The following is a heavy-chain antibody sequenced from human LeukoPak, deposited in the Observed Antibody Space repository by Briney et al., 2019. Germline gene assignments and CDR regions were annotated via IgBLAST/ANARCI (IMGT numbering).Heavy chain of an antibody. V-gene: IGHV3-23*01. CDR2: ISVSGGST. Sequence: GGSLRLSCAASGFTVSSNFMTWVRQAPGRGLEWVSVISVSGGSTDYADSVRGRFTVSRDNSKNTLYLQMSSLRAEDTAVYYCAKDYKAVAGTFDYWGQGTLVTVSS. J-gene: IGHJ4*02. D-gene: IGHD6-19*01. CDR3: AKDYKAVAGTFDY. CDR1: GFTVSSNF.